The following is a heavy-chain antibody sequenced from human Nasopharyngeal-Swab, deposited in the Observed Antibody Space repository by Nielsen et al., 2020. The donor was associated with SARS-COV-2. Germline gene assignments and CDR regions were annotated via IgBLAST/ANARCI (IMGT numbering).Heavy chain of an antibody. CDR1: GFTFSSYG. D-gene: IGHD3-16*01. CDR3: ARVDYDYVWGSYYYYYGMDV. Sequence: GGSLRLSCAASGFTFSSYGMHWVRQAPGKGLEWVAVISYDGSNKYYADSVKGRFTISRDNSKNTLYLQMNSLRAEDTAVYYCARVDYDYVWGSYYYYYGMDVWGQGTTVTVSS. V-gene: IGHV3-30*03. J-gene: IGHJ6*02. CDR2: ISYDGSNK.